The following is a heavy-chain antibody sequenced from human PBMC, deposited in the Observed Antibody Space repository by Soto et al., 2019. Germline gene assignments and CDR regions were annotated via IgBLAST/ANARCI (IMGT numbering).Heavy chain of an antibody. CDR2: IYYSGST. Sequence: PSETLSLTCTVSGGSISSYYWSWIRQPPGKGLEWIGYIYYSGSTNYNPSLKSRVTISVDTSKNQFSLKLSSVTAADTAVYYCARGRIKTHFDYWGQGTLVTVSS. CDR3: ARGRIKTHFDY. CDR1: GGSISSYY. D-gene: IGHD3-16*01. J-gene: IGHJ4*02. V-gene: IGHV4-59*01.